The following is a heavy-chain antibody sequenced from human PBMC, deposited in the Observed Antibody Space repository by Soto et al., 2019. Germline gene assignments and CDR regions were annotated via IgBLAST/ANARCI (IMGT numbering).Heavy chain of an antibody. CDR1: GFTFSSYA. V-gene: IGHV3-23*01. J-gene: IGHJ3*02. CDR2: ISGSGGST. CDR3: AKVGEGVVVVAATDAFDI. Sequence: GESLKISCAASGFTFSSYAMSWVRQAPGKGLEWVSAISGSGGSTYYADSVKGRFTISRDNSKNTLYLQMNSLRAEDTAVYYCAKVGEGVVVVAATDAFDIWGQGTMVTVSS. D-gene: IGHD2-15*01.